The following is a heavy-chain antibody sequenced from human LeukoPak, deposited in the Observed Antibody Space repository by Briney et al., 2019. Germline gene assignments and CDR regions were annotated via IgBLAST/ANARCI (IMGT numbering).Heavy chain of an antibody. CDR3: ARDYLSYYDSSGYAFDT. CDR1: GGSISSGGYY. V-gene: IGHV4-31*03. D-gene: IGHD3-22*01. J-gene: IGHJ3*02. Sequence: PSETESLTCTVSGGSISSGGYYWSWIRQHPGKGLEWIGYIYYSGSTYYNPSLKSRVTISVDTSKNQFSLKLSSVTAADTAVYYCARDYLSYYDSSGYAFDTWGQRTIVTVSS. CDR2: IYYSGST.